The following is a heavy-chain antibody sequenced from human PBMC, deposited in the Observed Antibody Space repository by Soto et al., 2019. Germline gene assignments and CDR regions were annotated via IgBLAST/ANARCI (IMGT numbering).Heavy chain of an antibody. J-gene: IGHJ6*02. CDR1: GGSISSSSYY. V-gene: IGHV4-39*01. Sequence: QLQLQESGPGLVKPSETLSLTCTVSGGSISSSSYYWGWIRQPPGKGLEWIGSIYYSGSTYYNPSLKSRVTISVDTSKTQFSLKLSSVTAADTAVYYCARQYYDFWSGYYTGMRGYYYYYGMDVWGQGTTVTVSS. CDR3: ARQYYDFWSGYYTGMRGYYYYYGMDV. D-gene: IGHD3-3*01. CDR2: IYYSGST.